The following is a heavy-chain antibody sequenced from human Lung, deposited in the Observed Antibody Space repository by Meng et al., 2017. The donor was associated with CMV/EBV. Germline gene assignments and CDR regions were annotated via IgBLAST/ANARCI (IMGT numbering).Heavy chain of an antibody. V-gene: IGHV1-2*02. CDR3: ARDDNWGPDY. CDR1: GYTFAGHY. D-gene: IGHD7-27*01. CDR2: IHYDTGET. J-gene: IGHJ4*02. Sequence: ASVXVSCKTSGYTFAGHYLHWLRQAPGQGLEWMAWIHYDTGETNYAQNFHGRVTVTRDTSITTVYMELRSLRPDDTAMYYCARDDNWGPDYWGQGTVVTVSS.